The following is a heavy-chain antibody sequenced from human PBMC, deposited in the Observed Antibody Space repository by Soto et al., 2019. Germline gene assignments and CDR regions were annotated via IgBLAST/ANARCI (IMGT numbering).Heavy chain of an antibody. CDR3: ARSVSSGSYYKPSSRYFDY. J-gene: IGHJ4*02. CDR2: INAGNGNT. V-gene: IGHV1-3*01. Sequence: GASVKVSCKASGYTFTSYAMHWVRQAPGQRLEWMGWINAGNGNTKYSQKFQGRVTITRDTSASTAYMELNSLRAEDTAVYYCARSVSSGSYYKPSSRYFDYWGQGTLVTVSS. CDR1: GYTFTSYA. D-gene: IGHD3-10*01.